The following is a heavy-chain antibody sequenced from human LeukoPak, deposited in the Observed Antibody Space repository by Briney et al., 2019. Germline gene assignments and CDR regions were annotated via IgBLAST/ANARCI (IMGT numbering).Heavy chain of an antibody. Sequence: GGSLRLSCAASGFTFSNYWMTWVRQAPGKGLEWVAHVKPDGSEKSYVDSVKGRFTISRDNAQNSLYLQMNSLRAEDTAVYYCARGGYSYGTDYWGQGTLVTVSS. CDR1: GFTFSNYW. D-gene: IGHD5-18*01. CDR2: VKPDGSEK. V-gene: IGHV3-7*01. CDR3: ARGGYSYGTDY. J-gene: IGHJ4*02.